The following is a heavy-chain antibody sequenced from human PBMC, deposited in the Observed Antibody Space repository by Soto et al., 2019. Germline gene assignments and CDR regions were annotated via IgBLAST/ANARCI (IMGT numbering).Heavy chain of an antibody. V-gene: IGHV4-34*01. CDR1: GGSFSGYY. D-gene: IGHD6-13*01. J-gene: IGHJ4*02. CDR2: INHSGST. CDR3: ARGRYSSSWYLGY. Sequence: SETLSLTCAVYGGSFSGYYWSWIRQPPGKGLEWIGEINHSGSTNYNPSLKSRVTISVDTSKNQFSLKLSSVTAADTAVYYCARGRYSSSWYLGYWGQGTLVPVSS.